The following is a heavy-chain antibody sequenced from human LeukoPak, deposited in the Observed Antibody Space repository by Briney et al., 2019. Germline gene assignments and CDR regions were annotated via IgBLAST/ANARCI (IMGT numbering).Heavy chain of an antibody. Sequence: GGSLRLSCAASGFTFSSYWMSWVRQAPGKGREWVANIKQDGSEKNYVDSVKGRFTISRDNAKNSLYLQMNSLRAEDTAVYYCARVASDIGLVPAARDAFDIWGQGTMVTVSS. D-gene: IGHD2-2*01. CDR2: IKQDGSEK. J-gene: IGHJ3*02. CDR1: GFTFSSYW. CDR3: ARVASDIGLVPAARDAFDI. V-gene: IGHV3-7*01.